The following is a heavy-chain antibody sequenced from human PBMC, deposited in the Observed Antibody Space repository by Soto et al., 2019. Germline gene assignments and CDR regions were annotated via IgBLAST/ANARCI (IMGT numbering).Heavy chain of an antibody. CDR1: GFTFSNHA. D-gene: IGHD2-15*01. J-gene: IGHJ4*02. Sequence: VGSLRLSCAASGFTFSNHAMTWVRQAPGRGLEWVSSIDGSRTFYSDSVKGRFTVSRDDSRNSLYLQMNSLRAEDTAVYFCAKEVVLVASPIDYWGQGTLVTVSS. CDR2: IDGSRT. CDR3: AKEVVLVASPIDY. V-gene: IGHV3-23*01.